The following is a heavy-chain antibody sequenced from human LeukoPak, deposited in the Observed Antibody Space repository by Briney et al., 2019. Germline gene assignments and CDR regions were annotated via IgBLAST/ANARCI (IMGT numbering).Heavy chain of an antibody. Sequence: SETLSLTCTVSGGSISSYYWSWIRQPPGKGLEWIGYIYYSGSTNHNPSLKSRVTISVDTSKNQFSLKLSSVTAADTAVYYCARVGPAEYFQHWGQGTLVTVSS. V-gene: IGHV4-59*01. J-gene: IGHJ1*01. CDR2: IYYSGST. CDR1: GGSISSYY. CDR3: ARVGPAEYFQH.